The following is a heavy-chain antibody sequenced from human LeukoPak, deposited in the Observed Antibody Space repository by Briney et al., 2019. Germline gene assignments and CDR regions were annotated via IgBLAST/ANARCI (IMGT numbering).Heavy chain of an antibody. CDR3: ASKGRYFDWLTPPHY. Sequence: GGSLRPSCAASGFSFSVYEIHWVRQAPGKGLEWISDISSSGTTTYYADSVKGRFTISRDNAKNSLYLQMDSLRAEDTAVYYCASKGRYFDWLTPPHYWGQGTLVTVSS. J-gene: IGHJ4*02. V-gene: IGHV3-48*03. CDR2: ISSSGTTT. D-gene: IGHD3-9*01. CDR1: GFSFSVYE.